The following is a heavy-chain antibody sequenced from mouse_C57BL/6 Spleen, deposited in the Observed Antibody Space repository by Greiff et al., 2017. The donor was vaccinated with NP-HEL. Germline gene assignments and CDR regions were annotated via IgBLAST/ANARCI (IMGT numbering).Heavy chain of an antibody. CDR3: ARTDYSNYIEFAY. Sequence: QVQLQQPGAELVMPGASVKLSCKASGYTFTSYWMHWVKQRPGQGLEWIGEIDPSDSYTNYNQKFKGKSTLTVDKSSSTAYMQLSSLTSEDSAVYCCARTDYSNYIEFAYWGAETLVTVSA. V-gene: IGHV1-69*01. CDR1: GYTFTSYW. D-gene: IGHD2-5*01. J-gene: IGHJ3*01. CDR2: IDPSDSYT.